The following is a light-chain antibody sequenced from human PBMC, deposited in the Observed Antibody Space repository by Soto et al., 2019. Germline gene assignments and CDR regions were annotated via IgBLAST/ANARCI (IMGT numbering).Light chain of an antibody. V-gene: IGLV3-21*02. J-gene: IGLJ1*01. CDR1: NIGSTS. Sequence: SYELTQPPSVSVAPGQTARITCGGNNIGSTSVHWYKQSPGQAPVLVVYDENDRPSGIPERFSGFNSENTATLTITRVEAGDEADYYCQVWNISTDHYVFGTGTKVTVL. CDR3: QVWNISTDHYV. CDR2: DEN.